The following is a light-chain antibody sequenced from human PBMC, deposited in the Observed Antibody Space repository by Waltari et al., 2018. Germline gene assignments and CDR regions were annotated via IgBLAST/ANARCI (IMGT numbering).Light chain of an antibody. J-gene: IGKJ3*01. Sequence: DIQMIQSPSTLSASVGDRVTITCRASQSIPRWLAWYQQKPGKAPKLLIYKASILESGVPSRFIGGGSGTEFTLTISSLQPDDFATYYCQHYDSYSATFGRVTKIEIK. CDR2: KAS. CDR3: QHYDSYSAT. CDR1: QSIPRW. V-gene: IGKV1-5*03.